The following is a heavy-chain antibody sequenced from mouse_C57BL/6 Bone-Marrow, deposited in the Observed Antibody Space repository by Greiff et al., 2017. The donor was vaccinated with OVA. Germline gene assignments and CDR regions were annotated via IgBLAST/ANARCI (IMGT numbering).Heavy chain of an antibody. CDR1: GFNITDYY. J-gene: IGHJ2*01. CDR2: IDPEDGDT. V-gene: IGHV14-1*01. CDR3: TTENY. Sequence: VQLQQSGAELVRPGASVKLSCTASGFNITDYYLPWVKQRPEQGLEWIGRIDPEDGDTEYAPKFQGKATMTADTSSTTAYLQLSSLTSEDTAVYYCTTENYGGQGTTLTVSS.